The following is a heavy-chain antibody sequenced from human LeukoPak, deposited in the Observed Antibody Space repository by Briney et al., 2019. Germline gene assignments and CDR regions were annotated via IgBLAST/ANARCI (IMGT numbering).Heavy chain of an antibody. CDR1: GYTFTSYD. J-gene: IGHJ3*02. CDR2: MNPNSGNT. CDR3: ARGSRNSAAFDI. V-gene: IGHV1-8*01. Sequence: GASVKVSCTASGYTFTSYDINWVRQATGQGLEWMGWMNPNSGNTGYAQKFQGRVTMTRNTSISTAYMELSSLRSEDTAVYYCARGSRNSAAFDIWGQGTMVTVSS. D-gene: IGHD4-23*01.